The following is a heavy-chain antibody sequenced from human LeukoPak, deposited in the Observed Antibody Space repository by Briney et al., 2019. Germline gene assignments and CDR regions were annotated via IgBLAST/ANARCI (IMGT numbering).Heavy chain of an antibody. J-gene: IGHJ4*02. Sequence: GGSLRLSCAASGFTFDDYGMSWVRQAPGKGLEWVSGINWNGGSTGYADSVKGRFTISRDDAKNSLYLQMNSLRAEDTALYYCAREGQSGTYYYGSGSYYLDYWGQGTLVTVSS. V-gene: IGHV3-20*04. CDR3: AREGQSGTYYYGSGSYYLDY. CDR2: INWNGGST. D-gene: IGHD3-10*01. CDR1: GFTFDDYG.